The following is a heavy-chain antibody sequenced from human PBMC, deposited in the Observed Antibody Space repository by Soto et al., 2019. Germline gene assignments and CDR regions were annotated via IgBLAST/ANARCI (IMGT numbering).Heavy chain of an antibody. Sequence: GGSLRLSCAASGFTFSSYAMHWVRQAPGKGLEWVAVISYDGSNKYYADSVKGRFTISRDNSKNTLYLQMNSLRAEDTAVYYCARDRRPDIVVVPSAFDYWGQGTLVTVSS. CDR1: GFTFSSYA. CDR2: ISYDGSNK. D-gene: IGHD2-2*01. CDR3: ARDRRPDIVVVPSAFDY. J-gene: IGHJ4*02. V-gene: IGHV3-30-3*01.